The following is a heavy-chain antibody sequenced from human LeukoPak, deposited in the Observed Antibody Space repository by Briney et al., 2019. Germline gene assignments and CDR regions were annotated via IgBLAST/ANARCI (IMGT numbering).Heavy chain of an antibody. CDR1: GFTFSSYA. CDR2: LTSSGDGT. V-gene: IGHV3-23*01. CDR3: ARDITMVRGVMGAFDI. D-gene: IGHD3-10*01. Sequence: GGSLRLSCAASGFTFSSYAMTWVRQAPGRGLGWVSSLTSSGDGTYYADYVRGRFTISRDHSKNTVYLQMNSLRAEDTAVYYCARDITMVRGVMGAFDIWGQGTMVTVSS. J-gene: IGHJ3*02.